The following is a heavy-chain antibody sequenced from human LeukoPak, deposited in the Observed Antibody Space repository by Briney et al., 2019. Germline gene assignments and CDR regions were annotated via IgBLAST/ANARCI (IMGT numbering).Heavy chain of an antibody. CDR3: AKPVWGRYFDY. Sequence: GGSLRLSCAASGFTFSSYWMHWVRHAPGKGLEWVSAISGSGGSTYYADSVKGRFTISRDNSKNTLYLQMNSLRAEDTAVYYCAKPVWGRYFDYWGQGTLVTVSS. CDR1: GFTFSSYW. J-gene: IGHJ4*02. CDR2: ISGSGGST. V-gene: IGHV3-23*01. D-gene: IGHD3-16*01.